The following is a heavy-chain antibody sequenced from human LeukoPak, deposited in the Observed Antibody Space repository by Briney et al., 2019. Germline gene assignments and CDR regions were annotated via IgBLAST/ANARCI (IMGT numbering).Heavy chain of an antibody. Sequence: ASVKVSCKASGYTFTSYGISWVRQAPGQGLEWMGWISAYNGNTNYAQKLQGRVTMTTDTSTSTAYMELRSLRSDDTAVYYCASQGYCSSTGCYIQGYYYYYGMDVWGQGTTVTVSS. J-gene: IGHJ6*02. V-gene: IGHV1-18*01. D-gene: IGHD2-2*02. CDR3: ASQGYCSSTGCYIQGYYYYYGMDV. CDR1: GYTFTSYG. CDR2: ISAYNGNT.